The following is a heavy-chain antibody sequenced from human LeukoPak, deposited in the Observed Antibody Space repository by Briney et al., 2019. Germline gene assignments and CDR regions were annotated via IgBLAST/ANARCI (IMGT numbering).Heavy chain of an antibody. CDR3: AKARSRVTTIVVVTHPFDS. Sequence: PGGSLRLSCAASGFTFSSFALSWVRQAPGEGLECVSGLSGSRSGTYYADSVKGRFTISRDNSKNTLYLQMNGLRAEDTAVYYCAKARSRVTTIVVVTHPFDSCGQGTLVTVSS. CDR2: LSGSRSGT. J-gene: IGHJ4*02. V-gene: IGHV3-23*01. CDR1: GFTFSSFA. D-gene: IGHD3-22*01.